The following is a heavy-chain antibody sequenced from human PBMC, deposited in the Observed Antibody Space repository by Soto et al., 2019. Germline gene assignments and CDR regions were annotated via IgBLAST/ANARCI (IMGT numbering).Heavy chain of an antibody. CDR3: ARTSGSYYYPNKDY. Sequence: PGGSLRLSCAASGFTFSSYAMHWVRQAPGKGLEWVAVISYDGSNKYYADSVKGRFTIPRDNSKNTLYLQMNSLRAEDTAVYYCARTSGSYYYPNKDYWGQGTLVTVSS. CDR1: GFTFSSYA. J-gene: IGHJ4*02. CDR2: ISYDGSNK. D-gene: IGHD3-10*01. V-gene: IGHV3-30-3*01.